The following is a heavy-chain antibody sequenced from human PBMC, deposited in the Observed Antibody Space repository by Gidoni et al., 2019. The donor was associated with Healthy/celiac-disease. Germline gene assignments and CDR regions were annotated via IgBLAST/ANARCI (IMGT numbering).Heavy chain of an antibody. Sequence: QVQLQESGPGLVKPSQTLSLTCTVSGGSISSGSYYWSWIRQPAGKGLEWIGRIYTSGSTNYNPSLKSRVTISVDTSKNQFSLKLSSVTAADTAVYYCARAWGSSGWMGWFDPWGQGTLVTVSS. J-gene: IGHJ5*02. D-gene: IGHD6-19*01. CDR3: ARAWGSSGWMGWFDP. CDR2: IYTSGST. V-gene: IGHV4-61*02. CDR1: GGSISSGSYY.